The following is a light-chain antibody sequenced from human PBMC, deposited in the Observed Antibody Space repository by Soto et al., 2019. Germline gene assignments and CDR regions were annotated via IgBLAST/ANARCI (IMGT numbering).Light chain of an antibody. Sequence: DIQMTQSPSTLSASVGDRVTITCRASQSISSWLAWYQQKPGKAPKLLIYKASSLESGVASRFSGSGSGTAFTLTISSLQPDDFATYYCQQYYGYSRTFAQGTKVEIK. CDR1: QSISSW. V-gene: IGKV1-5*03. CDR2: KAS. J-gene: IGKJ1*01. CDR3: QQYYGYSRT.